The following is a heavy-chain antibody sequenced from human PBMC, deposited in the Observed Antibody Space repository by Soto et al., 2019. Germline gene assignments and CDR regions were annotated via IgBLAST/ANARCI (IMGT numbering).Heavy chain of an antibody. V-gene: IGHV1-18*01. Sequence: ASVKVSCKASGYTFTTYGISWVRQAPGQGLEWMGWISAYNGNTKYAQKIQGRVTMTTDTSTSTAYMELRSLRSDDTAVYYCARQQWLYYYYGMDVWGQGTTVTVSS. CDR2: ISAYNGNT. CDR1: GYTFTTYG. CDR3: ARQQWLYYYYGMDV. D-gene: IGHD6-19*01. J-gene: IGHJ6*02.